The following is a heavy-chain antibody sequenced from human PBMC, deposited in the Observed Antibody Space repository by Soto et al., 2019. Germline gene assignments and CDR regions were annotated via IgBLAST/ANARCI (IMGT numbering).Heavy chain of an antibody. Sequence: QVQLVQSGAEVKKPGSSVKVSCKASGGTFSSYAISWVRQAPGQGLEWMGGIIPIFGTANYAQKFQGRVTSTPDESTRTAYMEVCSLRSEGTAVYYCALSDSSSSSGIDYWGQGTLVTVSS. CDR3: ALSDSSSSSGIDY. CDR1: GGTFSSYA. D-gene: IGHD6-6*01. CDR2: IIPIFGTA. V-gene: IGHV1-69*05. J-gene: IGHJ4*02.